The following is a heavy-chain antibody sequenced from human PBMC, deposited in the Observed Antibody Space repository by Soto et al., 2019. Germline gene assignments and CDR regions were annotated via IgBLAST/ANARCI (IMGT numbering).Heavy chain of an antibody. J-gene: IGHJ4*02. Sequence: QVQLQQWGAGLLKPSETLSLSCAVYGASFSDYYWSWLRQPPGKGLEWIGDINHSGSTNYNPSLKSQITIQVDTSKNQFSLKLSSVTAADTAVYYCARGPPNYDFWSGETLDYWGQGTLVTVSS. CDR1: GASFSDYY. V-gene: IGHV4-34*01. CDR2: INHSGST. CDR3: ARGPPNYDFWSGETLDY. D-gene: IGHD3-3*01.